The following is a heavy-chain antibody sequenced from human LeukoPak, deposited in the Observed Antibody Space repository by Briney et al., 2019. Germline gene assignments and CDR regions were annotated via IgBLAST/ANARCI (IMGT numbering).Heavy chain of an antibody. J-gene: IGHJ4*02. D-gene: IGHD3-3*01. CDR2: IIPILGIA. CDR3: ARELITIFGLGEGHPSGEFDY. V-gene: IGHV1-69*04. Sequence: SVKVSCKASGGTFSSYAISWVRQAPGQGLEWMGRIIPILGIANYAQKLQGRVTITADKSTSTAYMELSSLRSEDTAVYYCARELITIFGLGEGHPSGEFDYWGQGTLVTVSS. CDR1: GGTFSSYA.